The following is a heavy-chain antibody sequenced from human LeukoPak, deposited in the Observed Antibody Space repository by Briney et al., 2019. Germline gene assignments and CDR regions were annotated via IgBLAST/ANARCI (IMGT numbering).Heavy chain of an antibody. CDR3: AATRYLGDGYNYVLDY. D-gene: IGHD5-24*01. CDR2: IYYSGST. Sequence: SETLSLTCTVSGGSISSYYWSWIRQPPGKGLEWIGYIYYSGSTNYNPSLKSRVTISVDTSKNQFSLKLSSVTAADTAVYYCAATRYLGDGYNYVLDYWGQRTLVTVSS. CDR1: GGSISSYY. J-gene: IGHJ4*02. V-gene: IGHV4-59*13.